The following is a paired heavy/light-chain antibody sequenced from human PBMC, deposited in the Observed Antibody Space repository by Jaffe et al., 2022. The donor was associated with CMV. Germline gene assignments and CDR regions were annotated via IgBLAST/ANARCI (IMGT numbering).Light chain of an antibody. CDR2: WAS. Sequence: DIVVTQSPASLTVSLGERATINCKSSQSVFSSSDNKYYLGWYQQRPGQSPKLLIHWASTRESGVPDRFSGSGSGTDFTLTISSLQAQDVAVYYCQQFYTTPVTFGQGTKVEIK. V-gene: IGKV4-1*01. CDR1: QSVFSSSDNKYY. CDR3: QQFYTTPVT. J-gene: IGKJ2*01.
Heavy chain of an antibody. CDR1: GFDFSNYA. J-gene: IGHJ4*02. Sequence: QLEQSGGGVVQPGRSLRLSCVASGFDFSNYAMHWVRQAPGKGLEWVAVISDDGINKYSADSVKGRFTISRDKSKNTVFLQMNSLTPEDTAVYFCAKDARDGNPLYFFDFWGQGTLVTVSS. V-gene: IGHV3-30*18. CDR3: AKDARDGNPLYFFDF. D-gene: IGHD3-9*01. CDR2: ISDDGINK.